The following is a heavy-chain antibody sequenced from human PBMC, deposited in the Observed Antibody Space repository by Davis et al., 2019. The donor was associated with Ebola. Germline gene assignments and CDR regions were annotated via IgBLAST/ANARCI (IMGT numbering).Heavy chain of an antibody. CDR2: INSSTRSI. Sequence: PGGSLRLSCAASGFTFSSYSMNWVRQAPGKGLEWVSYINSSTRSIHYADSVKGRFTISRDNAKNSLYLQMNSLREEDTAVYYCARDGLGAAGPPFDYWGRGTLVTVSS. CDR3: ARDGLGAAGPPFDY. V-gene: IGHV3-48*02. J-gene: IGHJ4*02. CDR1: GFTFSSYS. D-gene: IGHD1-26*01.